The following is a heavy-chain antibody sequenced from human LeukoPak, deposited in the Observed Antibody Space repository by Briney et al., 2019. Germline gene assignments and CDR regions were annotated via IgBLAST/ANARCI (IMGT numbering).Heavy chain of an antibody. CDR3: AREGSGYDSSGYYYDS. D-gene: IGHD3-22*01. CDR2: ISPYNGNT. CDR1: GYTFTDYG. V-gene: IGHV1-18*01. Sequence: ASVKVSCKASGYTFTDYGISWVRQAPGQGLEWMGWISPYNGNTNYAQKVQGRVTMTTDTSTSTAYMELRSLRSDDTAVYYCAREGSGYDSSGYYYDSWGQGTLVTVSS. J-gene: IGHJ4*02.